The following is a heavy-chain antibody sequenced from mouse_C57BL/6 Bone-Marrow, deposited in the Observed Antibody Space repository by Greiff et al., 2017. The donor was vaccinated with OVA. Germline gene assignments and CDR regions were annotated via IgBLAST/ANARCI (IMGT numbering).Heavy chain of an antibody. J-gene: IGHJ1*03. D-gene: IGHD1-1*01. Sequence: VHVKQSGTVLARPGASVKMSCKPSGYTFTSYWMHWVKQRPGQGLEWIGAIYPGNSDTSYNQKFKGKAKLTAVTSASTAYMELSSLTNEDSAVYYCTRWGTTVVATGYFDVWGTGTTVTVSS. CDR2: IYPGNSDT. CDR1: GYTFTSYW. V-gene: IGHV1-5*01. CDR3: TRWGTTVVATGYFDV.